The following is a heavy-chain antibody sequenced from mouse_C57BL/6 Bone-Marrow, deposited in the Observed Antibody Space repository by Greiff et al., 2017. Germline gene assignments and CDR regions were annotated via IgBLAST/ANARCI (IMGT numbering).Heavy chain of an antibody. CDR1: GFTFTDYY. Sequence: EVKLVESGGGLVQPGGSLSLSCAASGFTFTDYYMSWVRQPPGKALEWLGFIRNKANGYTTEYSASVKGRLTISRDNSQSILYLQMNALRAEDSATYYRARYNRSAMDYGGQGTSVTVSS. V-gene: IGHV7-3*01. CDR2: IRNKANGYTT. CDR3: ARYNRSAMDY. J-gene: IGHJ4*01.